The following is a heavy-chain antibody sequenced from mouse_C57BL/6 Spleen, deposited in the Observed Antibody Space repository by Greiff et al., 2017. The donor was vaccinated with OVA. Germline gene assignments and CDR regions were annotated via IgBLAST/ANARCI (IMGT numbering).Heavy chain of an antibody. Sequence: QVQLQQPGAELVKPGASVKLSCKASGYTFTSYWMQWVKQRPGQGLEWIGEIDPSDSYTNYNQKFKGKATLTVDTSSSTAYMQLSSLTSEDAAVYYCAKWGNWDFDYWGQGTTLTVSS. V-gene: IGHV1-50*01. J-gene: IGHJ2*01. D-gene: IGHD4-1*01. CDR1: GYTFTSYW. CDR3: AKWGNWDFDY. CDR2: IDPSDSYT.